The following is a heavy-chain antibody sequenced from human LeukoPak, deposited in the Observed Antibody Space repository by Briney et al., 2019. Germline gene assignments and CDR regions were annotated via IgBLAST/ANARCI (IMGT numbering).Heavy chain of an antibody. CDR1: GFTFSSYG. D-gene: IGHD4-23*01. J-gene: IGHJ3*02. CDR2: IWYDGSNK. CDR3: GRVSALRWQPRDDAFDI. V-gene: IGHV3-33*01. Sequence: GGSLRLSCAASGFTFSSYGMHWVRQAPGKGLEWVAVIWYDGSNKYYADSVKGRFTISRDNSKNTLYLQMNSLRAEDTAVYYCGRVSALRWQPRDDAFDIWGQGTMVTVSS.